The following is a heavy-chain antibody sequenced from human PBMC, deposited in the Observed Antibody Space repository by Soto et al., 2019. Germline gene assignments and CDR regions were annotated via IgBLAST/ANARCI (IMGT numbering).Heavy chain of an antibody. CDR1: GHSISSYS. Sequence: LSETLSRTCTVSGHSISSYSWSWIRPPPGKGLEWIGNIHYNGNTKYSPSLKSRVTMSVDTSKNHFSLKLISVTTADTAVYFCAREGNLGRWIQPLDSWGQGTLVTVS. D-gene: IGHD2-2*03. CDR2: IHYNGNT. J-gene: IGHJ4*02. V-gene: IGHV4-59*01. CDR3: AREGNLGRWIQPLDS.